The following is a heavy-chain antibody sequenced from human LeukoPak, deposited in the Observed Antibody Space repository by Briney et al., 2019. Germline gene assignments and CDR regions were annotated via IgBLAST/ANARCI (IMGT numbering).Heavy chain of an antibody. J-gene: IGHJ5*02. D-gene: IGHD2-15*01. CDR1: GFTFSSYA. CDR2: ISGSGSST. V-gene: IGHV3-23*01. CDR3: ARDLAPQCSGGSCYPAPTWFDP. Sequence: GGSLRLSCAASGFTFSSYAMSWVRQAPGKGLEWVSAISGSGSSTYYADSVKGRFTISRDNAKNSLYLQMSSLRAEDTAVYYCARDLAPQCSGGSCYPAPTWFDPWGQGTLVTVSS.